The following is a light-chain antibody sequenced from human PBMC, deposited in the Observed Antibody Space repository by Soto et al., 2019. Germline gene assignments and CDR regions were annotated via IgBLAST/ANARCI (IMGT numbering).Light chain of an antibody. Sequence: EVVLTQSPGTLSLSPGASATLSCRASQSVSNNYLAWYQQKPGQAPRLLIYGASNRATGIPDRFSGSGSGTDFTLTISSLQSEDFAVYYCQQYNDWPSLTFGEGTKVDIK. J-gene: IGKJ4*01. V-gene: IGKV3D-15*01. CDR2: GAS. CDR1: QSVSNN. CDR3: QQYNDWPSLT.